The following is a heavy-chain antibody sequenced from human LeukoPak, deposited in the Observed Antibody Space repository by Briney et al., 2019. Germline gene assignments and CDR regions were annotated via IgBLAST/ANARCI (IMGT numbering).Heavy chain of an antibody. J-gene: IGHJ4*02. CDR3: PRHKRDFVDY. Sequence: GESLKISCKGSGYSFTSYWIGWVRQMPGKGVEWMGIIYPGDSDTRYSPSFQGQVTISADKSISTAYLQWSSLKASDSAMYYCPRHKRDFVDYWGQGTLVTVSS. CDR1: GYSFTSYW. V-gene: IGHV5-51*01. CDR2: IYPGDSDT. D-gene: IGHD3-3*01.